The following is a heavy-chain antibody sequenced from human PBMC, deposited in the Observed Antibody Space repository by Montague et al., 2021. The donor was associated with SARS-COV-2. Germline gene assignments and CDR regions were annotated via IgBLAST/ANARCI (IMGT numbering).Heavy chain of an antibody. CDR1: GGSISSSSYY. Sequence: SETLSLTCTVSGGSISSSSYYWGWLRQPPGKGPEWIGSIYYSGTPFYNPSLSRRATMSVDTSKNQCSLRLSSVTAADTAVFYCAREDAGDWYVDLWGRGTLVTVSS. CDR3: AREDAGDWYVDL. J-gene: IGHJ2*01. CDR2: IYYSGTP. D-gene: IGHD1-1*01. V-gene: IGHV4-39*02.